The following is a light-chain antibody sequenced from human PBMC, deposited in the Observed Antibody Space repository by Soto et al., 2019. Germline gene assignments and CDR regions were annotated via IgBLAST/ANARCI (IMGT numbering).Light chain of an antibody. V-gene: IGKV3-20*01. CDR2: GAS. J-gene: IGKJ5*01. CDR3: QQYCSTPVT. Sequence: IGLTQSPCSLSASTGERATLSCRASQSVSSSYLAWYQQKPGQAPRLLIYGASSRATGIPDRFSGSGSGTDFTLTISSLEPEDFAAYYCQQYCSTPVTFGQGTRLEIK. CDR1: QSVSSSY.